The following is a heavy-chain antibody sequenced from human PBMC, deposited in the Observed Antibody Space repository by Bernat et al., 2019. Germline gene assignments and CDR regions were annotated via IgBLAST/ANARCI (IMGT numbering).Heavy chain of an antibody. J-gene: IGHJ5*02. CDR3: ARDESSVVVPAARGWFDP. CDR1: GYTFTSYD. D-gene: IGHD2-2*01. Sequence: QVQLVQSGAEVKKPGASVKVSCKASGYTFTSYDINWVRQATGQGLEWMGWMNPNSGNTGYAQKFQGRVTMTRNTSISTAYMELSSLRSEDTAVYYCARDESSVVVPAARGWFDPRGQGTLVAVSS. CDR2: MNPNSGNT. V-gene: IGHV1-8*01.